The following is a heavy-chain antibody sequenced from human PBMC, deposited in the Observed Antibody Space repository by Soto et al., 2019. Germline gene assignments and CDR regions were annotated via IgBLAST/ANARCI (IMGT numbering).Heavy chain of an antibody. V-gene: IGHV4-59*08. D-gene: IGHD4-17*01. CDR2: SYYSGST. CDR3: ARRYGYYFDY. Sequence: SETLSLTCTVAGGSISSYYWSWIRQPPGKGLEWIGYSYYSGSTNYNPSLKSRVTISVDTSKNQLSLKLSSVTAADTAVYYCARRYGYYFDYWGQGTVVTVSS. J-gene: IGHJ4*02. CDR1: GGSISSYY.